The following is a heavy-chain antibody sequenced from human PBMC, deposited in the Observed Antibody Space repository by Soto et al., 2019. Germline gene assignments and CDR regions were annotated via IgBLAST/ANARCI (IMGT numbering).Heavy chain of an antibody. J-gene: IGHJ4*02. V-gene: IGHV3-30*18. CDR1: GFTFSSYG. Sequence: GGSLRLSCAASGFTFSSYGMHWVRQAPGKGLEWVAVISYDGSNKYYADSVKGRFTISRDNSKNTLYLQMNSLRAEDTAVYYCAKDSGYDHGDYFDYWGQGTLVTVSS. D-gene: IGHD5-12*01. CDR2: ISYDGSNK. CDR3: AKDSGYDHGDYFDY.